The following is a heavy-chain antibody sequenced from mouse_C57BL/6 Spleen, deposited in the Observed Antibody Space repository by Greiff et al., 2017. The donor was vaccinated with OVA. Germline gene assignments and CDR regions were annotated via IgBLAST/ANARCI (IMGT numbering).Heavy chain of an antibody. Sequence: VQLKESGPELVKPGASVKMSCKASGYTFTDYNMHWVKQSHGKSLEWIGYINPNNGGTSYNQKFKGKATLTVNKSSSTAYMELRSLTSEDSAVYYCARWRWLLDYWGQGTTLTVSS. V-gene: IGHV1-22*01. CDR3: ARWRWLLDY. CDR2: INPNNGGT. D-gene: IGHD2-3*01. CDR1: GYTFTDYN. J-gene: IGHJ2*01.